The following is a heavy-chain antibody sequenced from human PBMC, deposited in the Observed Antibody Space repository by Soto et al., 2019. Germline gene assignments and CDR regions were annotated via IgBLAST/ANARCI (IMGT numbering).Heavy chain of an antibody. CDR2: ISAYNGNT. J-gene: IGHJ4*02. CDR1: GDTFASCG. Sequence: ASVKVSCKASGDTFASCGFSWVRQAPGQGLEWLGWISAYNGNTHYAQKVRDRVTLTTDTSTNTAYMELRSLTSDDTAVYYCARDQESITDRILQYWGQGTRVTDSS. CDR3: ARDQESITDRILQY. D-gene: IGHD3-10*01. V-gene: IGHV1-18*01.